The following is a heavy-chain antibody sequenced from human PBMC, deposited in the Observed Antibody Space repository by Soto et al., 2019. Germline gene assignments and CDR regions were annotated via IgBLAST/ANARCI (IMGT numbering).Heavy chain of an antibody. CDR2: IYSGGAT. CDR1: GFTVSNNY. Sequence: EVQLVGSGGGLVQPGGSLRLSCAASGFTVSNNYMRWVRQAPGKGLEWVSLIYSGGATYYADFVKGRFTISRDNSKNTLYLQMNSLRAEDTAVDYCARDGTYNRVGGQGILVNVSS. CDR3: ARDGTYNRV. J-gene: IGHJ4*02. D-gene: IGHD1-1*01. V-gene: IGHV3-66*01.